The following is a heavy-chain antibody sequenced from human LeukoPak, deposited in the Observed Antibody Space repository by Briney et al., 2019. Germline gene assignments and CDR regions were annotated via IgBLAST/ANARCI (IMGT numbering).Heavy chain of an antibody. J-gene: IGHJ3*02. CDR1: GYTFTSYA. CDR3: ARGGRSSSWYSGAFDI. CDR2: INAGNGNT. D-gene: IGHD6-13*01. Sequence: ASVKVSCKASGYTFTSYAMHWVRQAPGQRLEWMGWINAGNGNTKYSQKLQGRVTITRDTSASTAYMELSSLRSEDTAVYYCARGGRSSSWYSGAFDIWGQGTMVTVSS. V-gene: IGHV1-3*01.